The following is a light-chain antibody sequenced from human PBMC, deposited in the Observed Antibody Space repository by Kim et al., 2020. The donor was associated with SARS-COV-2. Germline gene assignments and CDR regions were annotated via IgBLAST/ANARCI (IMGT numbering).Light chain of an antibody. J-gene: IGLJ3*02. CDR2: DVR. CDR1: SSNVGCYNY. CDR3: SSYTSISTWV. V-gene: IGLV2-14*04. Sequence: GQSITISCTGTSSNVGCYNYVSWYQQHPGKAPKLMIYDVRKRPSGVSNRFSGSKSGNTASLTISGLQAEDETDYYCSSYTSISTWVFGGGTQLTVL.